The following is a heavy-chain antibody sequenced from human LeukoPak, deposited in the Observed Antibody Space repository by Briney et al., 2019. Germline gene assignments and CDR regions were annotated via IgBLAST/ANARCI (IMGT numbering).Heavy chain of an antibody. CDR2: IYYSGST. V-gene: IGHV4-30-4*01. J-gene: IGHJ4*02. CDR1: GGSISSGDYY. D-gene: IGHD6-13*01. CDR3: ARESRSSSQDY. Sequence: SETLSLTCTVSGGSISSGDYYWSWIRQPPGKGLEWIGYIYYSGSTYYNPSLKSRVTISVDTSKNQFSLKRSSVTAADTAVYYCARESRSSSQDYWGQGTLVTVSS.